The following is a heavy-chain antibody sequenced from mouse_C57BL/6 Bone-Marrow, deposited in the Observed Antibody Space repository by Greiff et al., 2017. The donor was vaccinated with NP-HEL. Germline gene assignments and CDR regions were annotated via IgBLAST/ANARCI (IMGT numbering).Heavy chain of an antibody. CDR2: INPNNGGT. CDR1: GYTFTDYY. Sequence: EVQLQQSGPELVKPGASVKISCKASGYTFTDYYMNWVKQSHGKSLEWIGDINPNNGGTSYNQKFKGKATLTVDKSSSTAYMELRSLTSEDSAVYYCARAGDYSNYEGDYWGQGTTLTVSS. J-gene: IGHJ2*01. CDR3: ARAGDYSNYEGDY. V-gene: IGHV1-26*01. D-gene: IGHD2-5*01.